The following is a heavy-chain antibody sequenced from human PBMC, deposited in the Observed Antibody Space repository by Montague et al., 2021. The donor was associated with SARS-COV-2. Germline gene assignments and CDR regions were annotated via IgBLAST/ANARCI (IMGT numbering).Heavy chain of an antibody. V-gene: IGHV4-61*02. CDR1: GGSFSIGRYY. CDR3: ARDGSQYYYDSGIDY. Sequence: TLSLTCTVSGGSFSIGRYYWNWLRPPAGLGLEWNSRHYTSGSTNPTPTLQSRVSISADTYHNQLSLSLSSVTAADAAVYYCARDGSQYYYDSGIDYWGQGILVTVSS. J-gene: IGHJ4*02. CDR2: HYTSGST. D-gene: IGHD3-10*01.